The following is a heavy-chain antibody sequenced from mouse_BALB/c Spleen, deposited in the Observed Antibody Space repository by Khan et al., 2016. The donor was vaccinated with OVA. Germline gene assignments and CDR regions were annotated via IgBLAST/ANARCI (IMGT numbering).Heavy chain of an antibody. CDR1: GFTYSNYA. Sequence: EVELVESGGGLVQPGGSLKLSCAASGFTYSNYAMSWVRQTPEKRLEWVASISSGGSTYYPDSVKGRFTISRANSRNILTLEMSSLRSEDTAMYYCARDYWFAYWGQGTLVTVSA. V-gene: IGHV5-6-5*01. CDR3: ARDYWFAY. CDR2: ISSGGST. J-gene: IGHJ3*01.